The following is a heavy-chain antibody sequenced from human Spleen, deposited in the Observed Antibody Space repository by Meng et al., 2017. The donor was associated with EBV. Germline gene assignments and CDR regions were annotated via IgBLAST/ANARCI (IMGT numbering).Heavy chain of an antibody. J-gene: IGHJ4*02. V-gene: IGHV1-3*01. CDR1: GYPFINYI. Sequence: QVQLVQSWAELMEPGASVKVSCKTSGYPFINYILHWVRQAPGHRLEWMGWINAIIGYTKYSQNFQGRVTITRDTSATTAYMELSGLRSEDTAVYFCVRGPPVGVTGPSDYWGQGTLVTVSS. D-gene: IGHD2-21*01. CDR3: VRGPPVGVTGPSDY. CDR2: INAIIGYT.